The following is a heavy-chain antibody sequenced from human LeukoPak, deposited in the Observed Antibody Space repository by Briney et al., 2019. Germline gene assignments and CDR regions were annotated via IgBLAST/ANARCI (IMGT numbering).Heavy chain of an antibody. CDR3: ARAPVTSCRGAYCYPFDY. J-gene: IGHJ4*02. V-gene: IGHV3-23*01. D-gene: IGHD2-21*01. CDR1: GFTFSSYE. CDR2: TSSSDAGT. Sequence: GGTLTLSCAASGFTFSSYEMNWVRQAPAQGLEWVSATSSSDAGTYYADSVRGRFTISRDNSKNTLYLQMNSLRVEDAAVYYCARAPVTSCRGAYCYPFDYWGQGTLVTVSS.